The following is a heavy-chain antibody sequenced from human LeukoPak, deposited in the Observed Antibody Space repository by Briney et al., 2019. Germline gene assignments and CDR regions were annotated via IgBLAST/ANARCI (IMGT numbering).Heavy chain of an antibody. CDR2: INHSGST. D-gene: IGHD2-15*01. CDR1: GGSFSGYY. Sequence: ASETLSLTCAVYGGSFSGYYWSWIRQPPGKGLEWIGEINHSGSTNYNPSLKSRVTISVDTSKNQFSLKLSSVTAADTAVYYYASLSSGGSWAIDYWGQGTLVTVSS. CDR3: ASLSSGGSWAIDY. V-gene: IGHV4-34*01. J-gene: IGHJ4*02.